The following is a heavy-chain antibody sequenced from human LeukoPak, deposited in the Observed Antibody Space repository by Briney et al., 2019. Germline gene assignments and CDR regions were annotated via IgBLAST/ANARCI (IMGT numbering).Heavy chain of an antibody. V-gene: IGHV3-48*02. Sequence: GGSLRLSCAASGFTFSSYSMNWVRQAPGKGLEWVSYISSSGTTIYYADSVKGRFPISRDNAKNSLCLQMNSLRDEDTAVYYCARVWGLAVAGGEIEYWGQGTLVTVSS. CDR2: ISSSGTTI. J-gene: IGHJ4*02. CDR1: GFTFSSYS. CDR3: ARVWGLAVAGGEIEY. D-gene: IGHD6-13*01.